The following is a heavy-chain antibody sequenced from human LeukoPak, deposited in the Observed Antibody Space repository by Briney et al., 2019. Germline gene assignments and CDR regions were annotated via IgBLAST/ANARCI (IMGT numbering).Heavy chain of an antibody. CDR3: ARLVTVTRVKYYYYYMDV. D-gene: IGHD4-17*01. CDR2: INPNSGGT. J-gene: IGHJ6*03. CDR1: GYTFTGYY. V-gene: IGHV1-2*02. Sequence: ASVKVSCKASGYTFTGYYMHWVRQAPGQGLEWMGWINPNSGGTNYAQKFQGRVTMTRDTSISTAYMELSRLRSDDTAVYYCARLVTVTRVKYYYYYMDVWGKGTTVTVSS.